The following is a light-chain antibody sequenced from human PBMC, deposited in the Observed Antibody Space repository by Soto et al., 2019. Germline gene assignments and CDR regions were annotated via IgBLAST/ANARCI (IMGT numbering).Light chain of an antibody. CDR3: QHYNSYSEA. CDR1: QSFKTW. Sequence: IQMTQSPSTLSASVGDRVNITCRASQSFKTWLAWYQQKPGKPPKLIIYKASTLETGVPSRFSASGFGTEFTLTISSLQPDDFATYYCQHYNSYSEAFGQGTKVDIK. J-gene: IGKJ1*01. V-gene: IGKV1-5*03. CDR2: KAS.